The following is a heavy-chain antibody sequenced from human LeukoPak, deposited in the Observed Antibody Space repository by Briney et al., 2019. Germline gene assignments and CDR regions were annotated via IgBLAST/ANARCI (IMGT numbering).Heavy chain of an antibody. V-gene: IGHV2-5*02. D-gene: IGHD1-1*01. J-gene: IGHJ4*02. CDR2: IYWDDDK. CDR3: AHGTTSSPVDY. Sequence: SGXXLVNPTQTLTLTCTFSGFSLSTSGVGVGWIRQPPGQALEWLALIYWDDDKRYSPSLKSRLTITKDTSKNLVVLTMTNMDPVDTATYYCAHGTTSSPVDYWGQGTLVTVSS. CDR1: GFSLSTSGVG.